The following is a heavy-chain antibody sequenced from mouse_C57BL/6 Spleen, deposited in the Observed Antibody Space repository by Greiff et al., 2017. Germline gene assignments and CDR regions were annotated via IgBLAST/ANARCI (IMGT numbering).Heavy chain of an antibody. J-gene: IGHJ3*01. Sequence: EVKLVESGGGLVQPKGSLKLSCAASGFTFNTYAMHWVRQAPGTGLEWVGRLRSKSSNYATYYGDTVKDRFTISRDDSQNILYLQINHLKTDDTAMYYCVRDSSGYLFAYCGQGTLVTVSA. V-gene: IGHV10-3*01. CDR3: VRDSSGYLFAY. D-gene: IGHD3-2*02. CDR2: LRSKSSNYAT. CDR1: GFTFNTYA.